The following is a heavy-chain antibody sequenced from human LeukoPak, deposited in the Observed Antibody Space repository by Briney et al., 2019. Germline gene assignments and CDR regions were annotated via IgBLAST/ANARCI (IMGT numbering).Heavy chain of an antibody. V-gene: IGHV4-39*01. CDR3: ARRRYYDGSGYLE. D-gene: IGHD3-22*01. CDR2: IYYSGGT. Sequence: TSETLSLTGSVSGDSVSSSDSSWDWIRQRPGKGLEWIGTIYYSGGTYYNPSLKSRVTMTVDTSNNQFSLNLRSVTAADTVLYYCARRRYYDGSGYLEWGQGTLLSVSS. CDR1: GDSVSSSDSS. J-gene: IGHJ1*01.